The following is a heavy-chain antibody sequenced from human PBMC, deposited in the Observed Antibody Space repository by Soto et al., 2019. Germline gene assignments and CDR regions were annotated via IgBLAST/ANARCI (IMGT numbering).Heavy chain of an antibody. D-gene: IGHD1-26*01. CDR1: GYTFTRYY. V-gene: IGHV1-46*01. CDR3: ARVALSGGGWLDP. Sequence: ASVQVSCQASGYTFTRYYMHWVRQAPGQGLEWMGIINPSDGSTTYAQKFQGRLTVTRDTSTSTVYMNLSSLRSEDTAIYYCARVALSGGGWLDPWGQGTLVTVSS. J-gene: IGHJ5*02. CDR2: INPSDGST.